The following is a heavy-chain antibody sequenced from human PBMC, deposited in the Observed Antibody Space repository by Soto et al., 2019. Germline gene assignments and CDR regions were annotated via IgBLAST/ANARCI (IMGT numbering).Heavy chain of an antibody. V-gene: IGHV4-39*01. CDR3: ARHFSVDHFDY. J-gene: IGHJ4*02. Sequence: PSETLSLTCTVSGGSISETGYYWGWIRQPPGKGLEWIGNIYYSGSTDYNPSLKSRVTISVDTSKNQFSLKLSSVTAADTAVYYCARHFSVDHFDYWGQGALVTVSS. CDR1: GGSISETGYY. D-gene: IGHD3-9*01. CDR2: IYYSGST.